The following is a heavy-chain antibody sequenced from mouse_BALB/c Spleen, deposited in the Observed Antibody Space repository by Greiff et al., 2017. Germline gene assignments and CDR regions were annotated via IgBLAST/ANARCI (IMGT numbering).Heavy chain of an antibody. J-gene: IGHJ4*01. V-gene: IGHV1-31*01. D-gene: IGHD3-2*02. CDR2: INPYNGAT. CDR3: ARSGQGYAMDY. CDR1: GYSFTGYY. Sequence: EVQLQQSGPELVKPGASVKISCKASGYSFTGYYMHWVKQSHVKSLEWIGRINPYNGATSYNQNFKDKASLTVDKSSSTAYMELHSLTSEDSAVYYCARSGQGYAMDYWGQGTSVTVSS.